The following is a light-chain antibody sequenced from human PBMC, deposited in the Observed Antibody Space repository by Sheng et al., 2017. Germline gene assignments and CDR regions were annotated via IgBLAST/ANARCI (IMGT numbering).Light chain of an antibody. CDR3: QSFDSSLNGMV. CDR1: SSNTGAGYD. V-gene: IGLV1-40*01. CDR2: GNN. J-gene: IGLJ2*01. Sequence: QSVLTQPPSVSGAPGQTVTISCTGSSSNTGAGYDVHWYQQIPGTAPKLLIYGNNNRPSGVPDRFSGSKSGTSASLAITGLQAEDEADYSCQSFDSSLNGMVFGGGTKLTVL.